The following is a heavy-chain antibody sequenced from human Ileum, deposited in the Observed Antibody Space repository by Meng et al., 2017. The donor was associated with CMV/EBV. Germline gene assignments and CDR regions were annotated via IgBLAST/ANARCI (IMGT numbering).Heavy chain of an antibody. V-gene: IGHV1-18*01. CDR2: ISAYNGNT. CDR3: GRQRSAIAAAPIDY. CDR1: GLTFSSYE. D-gene: IGHD6-13*01. Sequence: GESLKISCAVSGLTFSSYEMSWVRQAPGQGLEWMGWISAYNGNTNYAQKLQGRVTMTTDTSTSTAYMELRSLRSDDTAVYYCGRQRSAIAAAPIDYWGQGTLVTVSS. J-gene: IGHJ4*02.